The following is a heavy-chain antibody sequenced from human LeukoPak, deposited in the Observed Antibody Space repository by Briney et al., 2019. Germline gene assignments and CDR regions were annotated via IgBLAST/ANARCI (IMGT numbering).Heavy chain of an antibody. J-gene: IGHJ4*02. CDR3: ARDPGWLPDY. Sequence: SETLSLTCTVSGGSISSGDYYWSWIRQPPGTGLEWIGYIYYSGSTYYNPSLKSRVTISVDTSKNQFSLKLSSVTAADTAVYYCARDPGWLPDYWGQGTLVTVSS. D-gene: IGHD5-24*01. V-gene: IGHV4-30-4*08. CDR1: GGSISSGDYY. CDR2: IYYSGST.